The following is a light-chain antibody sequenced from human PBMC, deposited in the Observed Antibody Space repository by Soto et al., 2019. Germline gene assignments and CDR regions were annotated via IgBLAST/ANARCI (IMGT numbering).Light chain of an antibody. CDR3: CSYAGTYRYV. CDR2: DVN. Sequence: QSALTQPRSVSGSPGQSVTISCTGSSSDVGGYKYVSWYQQHPVKAPKLMLFDVNERPSGVPDRFSGSKSGNTASLTISGLQAEDEADYYCCSYAGTYRYVFGTGTKLTVL. J-gene: IGLJ1*01. CDR1: SSDVGGYKY. V-gene: IGLV2-11*01.